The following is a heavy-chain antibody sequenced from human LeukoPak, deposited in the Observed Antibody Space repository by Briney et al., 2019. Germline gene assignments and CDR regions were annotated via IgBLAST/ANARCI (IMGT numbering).Heavy chain of an antibody. J-gene: IGHJ4*02. Sequence: ASVKVSCKASGYTFTGYYMHWVRQAPGQGLEWMGWINPNSGGTNYAQKFQGRVTITADKSTSTAYMELSSLRSEGTAVYYCARDPVSDCGGACYSEYWGQGTLVTVSS. CDR2: INPNSGGT. D-gene: IGHD2-21*02. V-gene: IGHV1-2*02. CDR1: GYTFTGYY. CDR3: ARDPVSDCGGACYSEY.